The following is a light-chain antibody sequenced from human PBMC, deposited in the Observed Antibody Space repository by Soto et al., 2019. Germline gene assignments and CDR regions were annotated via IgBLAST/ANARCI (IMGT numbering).Light chain of an antibody. CDR3: QQYETLPT. Sequence: DIEMTQSPSSLSASVGDSLTITCQASQNINNYLNWYQQKPGRPPKLLIYDASNSEAGVPARFRGSGSGTDFTFTIRRLQPEDVATYYCQQYETLPTFGQGTRLEIK. J-gene: IGKJ5*01. V-gene: IGKV1-33*01. CDR2: DAS. CDR1: QNINNY.